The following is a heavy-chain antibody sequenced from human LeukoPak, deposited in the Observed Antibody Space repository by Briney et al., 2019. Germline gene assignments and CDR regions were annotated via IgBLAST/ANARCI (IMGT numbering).Heavy chain of an antibody. Sequence: GGSLRLSCAASGFTFDDYGMNWVRQGPGKGLEWVSGINWNGGRTGYADSAKGRFTISRDNSKNTLYLQMNSLRAEDTAVYYCAKREWELQPFDYWGQGTLVTVSS. D-gene: IGHD1-26*01. CDR2: INWNGGRT. V-gene: IGHV3-20*04. J-gene: IGHJ4*02. CDR1: GFTFDDYG. CDR3: AKREWELQPFDY.